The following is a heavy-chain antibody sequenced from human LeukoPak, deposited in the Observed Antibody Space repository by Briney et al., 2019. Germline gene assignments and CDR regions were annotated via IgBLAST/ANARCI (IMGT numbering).Heavy chain of an antibody. J-gene: IGHJ4*02. CDR3: ARRQGSNWCFDY. CDR2: IYPGDSDT. Sequence: GESLKISCKGSGYSFTSYWIGWVRQMPGKGLEGMGIIYPGDSDTRYSPSFQGQVTISVDKSINTAYLQWSSLKASNTAMYYCARRQGSNWCFDYWGQGTLVTVSS. V-gene: IGHV5-51*01. CDR1: GYSFTSYW. D-gene: IGHD4-11*01.